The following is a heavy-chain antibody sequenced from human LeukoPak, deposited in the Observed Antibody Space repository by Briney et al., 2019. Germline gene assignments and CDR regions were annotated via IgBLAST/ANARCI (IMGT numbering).Heavy chain of an antibody. J-gene: IGHJ4*02. CDR2: VHLDGRT. Sequence: SETLSLTCTVSGGSINSYYWSWVRQPPGKGLEWIGEVHLDGRTNYNPSLKSRLTMSVDLSENHISLKLTSVTAADTAVYYCAREGGFYRPLDYTGQGTLVTVSS. D-gene: IGHD3-3*01. CDR3: AREGGFYRPLDY. CDR1: GGSINSYY. V-gene: IGHV4-4*07.